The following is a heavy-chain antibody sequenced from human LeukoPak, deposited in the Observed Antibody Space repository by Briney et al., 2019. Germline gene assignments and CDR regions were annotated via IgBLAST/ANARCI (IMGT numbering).Heavy chain of an antibody. CDR2: IIPILGIA. CDR1: GGTFSSYA. V-gene: IGHV1-69*04. J-gene: IGHJ3*02. D-gene: IGHD3-22*01. CDR3: ARDRPRHYYDSSGYTSIAFDI. Sequence: SVKVSCKASGGTFSSYAISWVRQAPGQGLEWMGRIIPILGIANYAQKFQGRVTITADKSTSTAYMELSSLRSEDTAVYYCARDRPRHYYDSSGYTSIAFDIWGQGTMVTVSS.